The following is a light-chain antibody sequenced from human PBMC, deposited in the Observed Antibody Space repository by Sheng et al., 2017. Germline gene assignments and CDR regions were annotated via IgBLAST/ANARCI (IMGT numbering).Light chain of an antibody. CDR3: QQYDSWPRT. V-gene: IGKV3-15*01. J-gene: IGKJ1*01. Sequence: EIVLTQSPGTLSVSPGERATLSCRASQSFSSSYLTWYQQKPGQAPRLLIYGASTRATGIPARFSGRGSGTDFTLTISSLQSEDFAFYYCQQYDSWPRTFGQGTKVDVK. CDR2: GAS. CDR1: QSFSSSY.